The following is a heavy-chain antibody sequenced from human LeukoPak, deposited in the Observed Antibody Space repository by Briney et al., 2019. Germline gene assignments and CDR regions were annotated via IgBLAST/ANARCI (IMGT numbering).Heavy chain of an antibody. CDR3: ASTSPNWYYMDV. CDR1: GFIFSNYW. V-gene: IGHV3-7*01. CDR2: MKQDGREK. Sequence: GGSLRLSCAASGFIFSNYWMSWVRQVPGKGLEWVANMKQDGREKYLVDSVKGRFTISRDNAKNSLYLQMNSLRAEDTAVYYCASTSPNWYYMDVWGKGTTVTVSS. J-gene: IGHJ6*03. D-gene: IGHD2-2*01.